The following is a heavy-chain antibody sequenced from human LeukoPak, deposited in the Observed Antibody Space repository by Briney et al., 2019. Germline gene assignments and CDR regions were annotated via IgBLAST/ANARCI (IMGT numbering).Heavy chain of an antibody. CDR3: ARDKFSGTWYEFYFDS. CDR2: IHSDGSSI. D-gene: IGHD6-13*01. J-gene: IGHJ4*02. CDR1: GFTFIESW. Sequence: GGSLRLSCAASGFTFIESWMTWVRQAPGKGPVWVSRIHSDGSSISYADSVKGRFTISRDSAKNTLYLQMNSLRAEDTAVYYCARDKFSGTWYEFYFDSWGQGTLVTVSS. V-gene: IGHV3-74*01.